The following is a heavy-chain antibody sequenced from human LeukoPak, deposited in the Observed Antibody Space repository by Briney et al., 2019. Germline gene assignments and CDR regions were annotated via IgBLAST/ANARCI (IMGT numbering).Heavy chain of an antibody. D-gene: IGHD1-26*01. CDR1: GFTFSSYS. Sequence: VGSLRLSCAASGFTFSSYSMNWVRQAPGKGLEWVSSITSSSSYVYYADSVKGRFTISRDNAKNSLYLQMNSLRAEDTAVYYCARDRGSYDWGQGTLVTVSS. V-gene: IGHV3-21*01. CDR3: ARDRGSYD. J-gene: IGHJ4*02. CDR2: ITSSSSYV.